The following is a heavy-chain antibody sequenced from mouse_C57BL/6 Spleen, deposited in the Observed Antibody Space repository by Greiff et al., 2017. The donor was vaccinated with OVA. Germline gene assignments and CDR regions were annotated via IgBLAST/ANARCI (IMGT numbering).Heavy chain of an antibody. CDR2: INPGSGGT. J-gene: IGHJ2*01. CDR3: ARAGYDGYLDY. V-gene: IGHV1-54*01. CDR1: GYAFTNYL. Sequence: QVQLQQSGAELVRPGTSVKVSCKASGYAFTNYLIEWVKQRPGQGLEWIGVINPGSGGTNYNEKFKGKATLTADKSSSTAYMQLSSLTSEYSAVYFGARAGYDGYLDYWGQGTTLTVSS. D-gene: IGHD2-3*01.